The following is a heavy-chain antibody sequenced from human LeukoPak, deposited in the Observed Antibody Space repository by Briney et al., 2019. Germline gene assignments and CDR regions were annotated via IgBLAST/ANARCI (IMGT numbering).Heavy chain of an antibody. D-gene: IGHD6-19*01. CDR2: INPNSGGT. J-gene: IGHJ4*02. V-gene: IGHV1-2*02. Sequence: ASVKVSCKASGYTFTGYYMHWVRQAPGQGLEWMGWINPNSGGTNYAQKFQGRVTMTRDTSISTAYMELRSLRSDDTAVYYCARCDSSGWYHYFDYWGQGTLVTVSS. CDR3: ARCDSSGWYHYFDY. CDR1: GYTFTGYY.